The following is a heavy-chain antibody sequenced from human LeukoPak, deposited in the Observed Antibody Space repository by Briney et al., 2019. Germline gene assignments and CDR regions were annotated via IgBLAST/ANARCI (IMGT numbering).Heavy chain of an antibody. CDR3: ASSGSYRFDY. Sequence: GGSLRLSCAASGFTFISYSMNWVRQAPGKGLEWVSHITASGTAMFYADSVKGRFTISRDNAKNSLYLQMNSLRDEDTAVYYCASSGSYRFDYWGQGTLVTVSS. J-gene: IGHJ4*02. V-gene: IGHV3-48*02. CDR2: ITASGTAM. D-gene: IGHD1-26*01. CDR1: GFTFISYS.